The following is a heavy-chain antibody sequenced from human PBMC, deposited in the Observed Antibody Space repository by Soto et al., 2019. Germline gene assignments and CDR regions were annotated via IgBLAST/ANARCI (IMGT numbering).Heavy chain of an antibody. D-gene: IGHD4-17*01. CDR3: ARDGFYGDYVDS. J-gene: IGHJ4*02. CDR2: ISYDGSNK. CDR1: GFIFSSYA. Sequence: HPGGSLRLSCAASGFIFSSYAMHGVRQAPGKGLEWVAVISYDGSNKYYADSVKGRFTISRDNSKNTLYLQMNSLRAEDTAVYYWARDGFYGDYVDSWAQEPLVTVPS. V-gene: IGHV3-30-3*01.